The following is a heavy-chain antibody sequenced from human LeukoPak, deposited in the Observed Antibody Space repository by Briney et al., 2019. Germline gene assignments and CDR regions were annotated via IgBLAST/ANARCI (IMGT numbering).Heavy chain of an antibody. Sequence: SGTLSLTCTVSGDSINSLDLWSWVRQPPGKGLEWIGEMYLSGTTHSNPSVKSRVTISIDKSKNQLFMNLSSVTAADTAVYYCAGLVGRYSSGLYYYYFDYWGQGTLVTVSS. D-gene: IGHD3-22*01. V-gene: IGHV4-4*02. CDR1: GDSINSLDL. J-gene: IGHJ4*02. CDR3: AGLVGRYSSGLYYYYFDY. CDR2: MYLSGTT.